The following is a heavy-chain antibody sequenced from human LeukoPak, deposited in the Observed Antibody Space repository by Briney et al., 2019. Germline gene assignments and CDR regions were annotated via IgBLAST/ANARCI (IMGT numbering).Heavy chain of an antibody. CDR1: GFTFSSYW. CDR2: INNDGSST. V-gene: IGHV3-74*01. CDR3: EKTRGEY. J-gene: IGHJ4*02. D-gene: IGHD3-16*01. Sequence: PGGSLRLSCAVSGFTFSSYWMHWVRQVPGKGLVWVAHINNDGSSTSYADSVKGRFTISRDNSKNTLYLQMNSLRAEDTAVYYCEKTRGEYWGQGTLVTVSS.